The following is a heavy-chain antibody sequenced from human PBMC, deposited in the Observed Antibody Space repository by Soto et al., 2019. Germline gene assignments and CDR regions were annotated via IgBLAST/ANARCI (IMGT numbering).Heavy chain of an antibody. J-gene: IGHJ6*02. CDR3: SRGYYYYHDGKAV. CDR2: IYHSGST. V-gene: IGHV4-30-2*01. CDR1: GGSISSGGYS. Sequence: SETLSLTCAVSGGSISSGGYSWSWIRQPPGKGLEWIGYIYHSGSTYYNPSLKSRVTISVDRSKNQFSLKLSSVTAADTAVYFCSRGYYYYHDGKAVPAQGTTVT.